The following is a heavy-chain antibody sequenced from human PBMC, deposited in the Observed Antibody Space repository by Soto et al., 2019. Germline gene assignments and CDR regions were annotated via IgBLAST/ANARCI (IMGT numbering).Heavy chain of an antibody. CDR1: GFTVATTG. V-gene: IGHV3-30*18. CDR2: ISHSGASK. CDR3: AKDWGSSGWFNWFNP. Sequence: QVQLVESGGGVVQPGESLKVACAASGFTVATTGMHWVRQAPGKGLEWVAIISHSGASKVYIDSVQGRFTISRDNAKNNLYLQMSSLRPEDTAIYYCAKDWGSSGWFNWFNPWGQGVLVTVSS. J-gene: IGHJ5*02. D-gene: IGHD6-19*01.